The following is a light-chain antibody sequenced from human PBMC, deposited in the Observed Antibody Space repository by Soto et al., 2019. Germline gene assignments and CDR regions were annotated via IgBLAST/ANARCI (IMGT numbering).Light chain of an antibody. Sequence: EIVLTQSPATLSLSPGERATLSCRASQSVSSYLAWYQQKPGQAPSLLIYDASNRATGIPARFSGSGSGTDFTLTTSSLEPEDFAVYYCQQRSSWPITFGQGTRREIK. CDR2: DAS. V-gene: IGKV3-11*01. CDR1: QSVSSY. J-gene: IGKJ5*01. CDR3: QQRSSWPIT.